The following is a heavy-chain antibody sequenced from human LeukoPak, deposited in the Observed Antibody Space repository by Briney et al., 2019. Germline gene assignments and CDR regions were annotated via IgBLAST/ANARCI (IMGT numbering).Heavy chain of an antibody. CDR3: ARSPVPATIVARAFDV. V-gene: IGHV5-51*01. J-gene: IGHJ3*01. CDR2: IYPGDSDT. D-gene: IGHD2-2*02. Sequence: GESLKISCKASGYSFTDYWIGWVRQVPGQGLEWMGIIYPGDSDTRYSPSFQGQVTISADKSITTASLQWSSLKASDSAIYYCARSPVPATIVARAFDVWGPGTMVTVSS. CDR1: GYSFTDYW.